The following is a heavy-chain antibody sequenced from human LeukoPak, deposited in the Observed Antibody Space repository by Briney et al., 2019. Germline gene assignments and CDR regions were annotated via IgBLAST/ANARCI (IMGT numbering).Heavy chain of an antibody. D-gene: IGHD3-10*01. J-gene: IGHJ2*01. CDR2: LYSAGDI. CDR1: GFNFDDYV. CDR3: ARDRAPPTSWYFDL. V-gene: IGHV3-53*01. Sequence: GGSLRLSCAASGFNFDDYVMSWVRQAPGKGLEWVSILYSAGDIYYVDSVKGRFTISRDNSRNTLYLQMNSLRVEDSAVYYCARDRAPPTSWYFDLWGRGTLVTVSS.